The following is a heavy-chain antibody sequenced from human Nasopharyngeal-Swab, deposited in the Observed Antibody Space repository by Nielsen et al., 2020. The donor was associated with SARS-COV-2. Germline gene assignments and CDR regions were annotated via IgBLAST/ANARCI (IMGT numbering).Heavy chain of an antibody. CDR1: GYSFRTCG. Sequence: GGSLRLSCVASGYSFRTCGMSWVRQAPGKGLEWVAALSGSGDVSGSGGSTYYADSVKGRFTISRDNSKNTLSLQMNSLRAEDTAVYYCAKDLRGPYFFWGQGTLVTVSS. J-gene: IGHJ4*02. D-gene: IGHD2/OR15-2a*01. CDR3: AKDLRGPYFF. CDR2: LSGSGDVSGSGGST. V-gene: IGHV3-23*01.